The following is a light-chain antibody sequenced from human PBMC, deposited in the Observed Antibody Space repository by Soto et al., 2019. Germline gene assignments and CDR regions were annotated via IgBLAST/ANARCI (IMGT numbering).Light chain of an antibody. CDR1: QSFTSNF. Sequence: DIVLTQSPGSLSLSPGERATLSCRASQSFTSNFLSWYQQKPGQAPRRRIYGASSRATGIPDRFSGSGFATDFSRTISRLEPEHYTAYYWQDYVSVPSARTFGHGIQVDIK. V-gene: IGKV3-20*01. CDR3: QDYVSVPSART. CDR2: GAS. J-gene: IGKJ1*01.